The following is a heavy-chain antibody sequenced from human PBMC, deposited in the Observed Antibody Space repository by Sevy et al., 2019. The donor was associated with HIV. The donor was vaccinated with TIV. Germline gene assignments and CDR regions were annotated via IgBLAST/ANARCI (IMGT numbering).Heavy chain of an antibody. CDR3: AKHYIHDIADGWYFDL. J-gene: IGHJ2*01. V-gene: IGHV3-7*01. CDR1: GFTFSNSW. D-gene: IGHD6-13*01. CDR2: INPGGTEE. Sequence: GGSLRLSCVASGFTFSNSWMNWVRQAPGKGLEWVANINPGGTEEFYVDSVKARFIISRDNAKNSLFLQMNSLRAEDTAVYYCAKHYIHDIADGWYFDLWGRGTLVTVSS.